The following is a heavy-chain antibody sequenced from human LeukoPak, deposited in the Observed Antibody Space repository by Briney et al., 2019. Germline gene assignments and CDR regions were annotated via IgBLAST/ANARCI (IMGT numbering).Heavy chain of an antibody. J-gene: IGHJ2*01. V-gene: IGHV4-61*02. Sequence: SETLSLTCTVSGGSISSGSYYWSWIRQPAGKGLEWIGRIYTSGSTNYNPSLKSRVTISVDTSKNQFSLKLSSVTAADTAVYYCARFLGLWDWYFDLWGRGTLVTVSS. D-gene: IGHD3-3*01. CDR3: ARFLGLWDWYFDL. CDR2: IYTSGST. CDR1: GGSISSGSYY.